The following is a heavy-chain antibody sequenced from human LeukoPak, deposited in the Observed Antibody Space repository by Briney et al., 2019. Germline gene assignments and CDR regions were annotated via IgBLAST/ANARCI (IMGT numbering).Heavy chain of an antibody. Sequence: SETLSLTCTVSGGSISSYYWSWIRQPAGKGLEWIGRIYTSGSTNYNPSLKSRVTISVDTSKNQFSLKLSSVTAADTAVYYCAILETYYYDSSGYVDYWGQGTLVTVSS. V-gene: IGHV4-4*07. CDR2: IYTSGST. CDR1: GGSISSYY. D-gene: IGHD3-22*01. CDR3: AILETYYYDSSGYVDY. J-gene: IGHJ4*02.